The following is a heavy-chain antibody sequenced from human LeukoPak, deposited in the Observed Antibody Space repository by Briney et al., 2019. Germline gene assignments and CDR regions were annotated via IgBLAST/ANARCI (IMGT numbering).Heavy chain of an antibody. V-gene: IGHV1-2*02. D-gene: IGHD2-15*01. J-gene: IGHJ4*02. Sequence: ASVKVSCKASGYTFTGYYMHWVRQAPGQGLEWMGWINPNSGGTNYAQKFQGRVTMTRDTSISTAYMELSRLRSDDTAVYYCARVYARYCSGGSCYSWLGYWGQGTLVAVSS. CDR3: ARVYARYCSGGSCYSWLGY. CDR1: GYTFTGYY. CDR2: INPNSGGT.